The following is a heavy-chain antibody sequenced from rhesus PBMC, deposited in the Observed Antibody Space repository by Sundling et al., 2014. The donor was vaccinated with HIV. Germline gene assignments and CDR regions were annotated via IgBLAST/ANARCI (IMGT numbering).Heavy chain of an antibody. Sequence: EVQLVETGGGLVQPGGSLKVSCVASGFTFSSYDMSWVRQAPGKGLEWVSAINSGGGSTYYADSVKGRFTISRDNSKNTFSLQMNSLRAEDTAVYYCAKRIVGAFFDYWGQGVLVTVSS. CDR3: AKRIVGAFFDY. J-gene: IGHJ4*01. CDR2: INSGGGST. V-gene: IGHV3-103*01. CDR1: GFTFSSYD. D-gene: IGHD1-44*02.